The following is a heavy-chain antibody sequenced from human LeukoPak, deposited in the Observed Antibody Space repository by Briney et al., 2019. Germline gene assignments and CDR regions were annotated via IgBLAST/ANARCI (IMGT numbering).Heavy chain of an antibody. CDR1: GGSISSGGYS. CDR2: IYHSGST. Sequence: SETLSLTCAVSGGSISSGGYSWSWIRQPPGKGLEWIGYIYHSGSTYYNPSLKSRVTISVDRSKNQFSLKLSSVTAADTAVYYCARVDYYDSSGYSSWGYYGMDVWGQGTTVTVSS. V-gene: IGHV4-30-2*01. CDR3: ARVDYYDSSGYSSWGYYGMDV. J-gene: IGHJ6*02. D-gene: IGHD3-22*01.